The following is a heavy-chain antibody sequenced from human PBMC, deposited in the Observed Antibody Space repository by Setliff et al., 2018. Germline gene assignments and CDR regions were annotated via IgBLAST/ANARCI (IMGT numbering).Heavy chain of an antibody. V-gene: IGHV1-46*01. D-gene: IGHD6-13*01. CDR1: GYSFTGYY. Sequence: ASVQVSCKTSGYSFTGYYMHWVRQAPGQGLEWMGIIHTGGGSASYAQKFQGGVTMTSDTSTRTVYMEVNSVRSDDTAIYYCARGGMAAAGRKGVFEYWGQGTQVTSPQ. CDR3: ARGGMAAAGRKGVFEY. CDR2: IHTGGGSA. J-gene: IGHJ4*02.